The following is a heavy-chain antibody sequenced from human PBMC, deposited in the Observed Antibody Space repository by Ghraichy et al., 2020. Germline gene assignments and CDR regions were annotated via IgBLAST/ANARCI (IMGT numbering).Heavy chain of an antibody. D-gene: IGHD3-10*01. CDR1: GFTFSAYN. Sequence: GSLRLSCAASGFTFSAYNMNWVRQAPGKGLEWISYISSSSSTIYYADSVKGRFTISRDNAKNSLYLQMNSLRDDDTAVYYCARDWFPGSWGQGTLVTVSS. CDR3: ARDWFPGS. CDR2: ISSSSSTI. V-gene: IGHV3-48*02. J-gene: IGHJ5*02.